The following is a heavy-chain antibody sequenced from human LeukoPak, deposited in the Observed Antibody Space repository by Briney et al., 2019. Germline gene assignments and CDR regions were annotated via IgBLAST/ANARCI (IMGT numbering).Heavy chain of an antibody. CDR1: GYTFTVYY. D-gene: IGHD2-2*01. J-gene: IGHJ4*02. CDR2: INPHSGGT. Sequence: ASVTVSCKASGYTFTVYYIHWVRQAPGQGLEWMGWINPHSGGTNYAQKFQGGVTMTRDTSITTAYMELSSLRSDDTAVYYCARDVGEYCSSTNCYASHYWGQGTLVTVSS. CDR3: ARDVGEYCSSTNCYASHY. V-gene: IGHV1-2*02.